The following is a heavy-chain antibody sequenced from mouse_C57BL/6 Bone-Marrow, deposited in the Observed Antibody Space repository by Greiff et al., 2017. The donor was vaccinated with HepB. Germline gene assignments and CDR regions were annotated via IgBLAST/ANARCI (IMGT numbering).Heavy chain of an antibody. Sequence: QVQLQQPGAELVKPGASVKLSCKASGYTFTSYWMHWVKQRPGQGLEWIGMIHPNSGSTNYNEKFKSKATLTVDKSSSPAYMQLSSLTSEDSAVYYCARYAPRGRNYFDYWGQGTTLTVSS. V-gene: IGHV1-64*01. D-gene: IGHD2-14*01. J-gene: IGHJ2*01. CDR2: IHPNSGST. CDR1: GYTFTSYW. CDR3: ARYAPRGRNYFDY.